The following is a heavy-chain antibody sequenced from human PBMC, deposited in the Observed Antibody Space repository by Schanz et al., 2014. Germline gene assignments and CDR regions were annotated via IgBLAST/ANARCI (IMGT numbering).Heavy chain of an antibody. J-gene: IGHJ4*02. D-gene: IGHD2-2*01. CDR2: ISYSGRT. Sequence: QVQVVQSGGGLVQPGGSLRLSCASSGFSFTTYAMGWVRQFPGKGLEWIGYISYSGRTYYSPSLKSRLTMSVDTSKNQFSLRLSSVTAADTAIYYCSRGECSSTSCHEVAPPDDWGQGTLVTVSS. CDR1: GFSFTTYA. CDR3: SRGECSSTSCHEVAPPDD. V-gene: IGHV4-59*06.